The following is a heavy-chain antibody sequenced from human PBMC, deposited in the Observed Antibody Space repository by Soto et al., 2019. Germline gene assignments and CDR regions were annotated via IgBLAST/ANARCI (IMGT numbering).Heavy chain of an antibody. CDR2: ISYDGSNK. CDR1: GFTFSSYA. J-gene: IGHJ4*02. D-gene: IGHD1-1*01. CDR3: ARVER. Sequence: QVQLVESGGGVVQPGRSLRLSCAASGFTFSSYAMHWVRQAPGKGLEWVAVISYDGSNKYYADSVKGRFTISRDNSKNTLYLQMNSLRAEDTAVYYCARVERWGQGTQVTVSS. V-gene: IGHV3-30-3*01.